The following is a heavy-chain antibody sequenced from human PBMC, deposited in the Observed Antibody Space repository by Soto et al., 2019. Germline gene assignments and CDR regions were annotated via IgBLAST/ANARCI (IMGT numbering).Heavy chain of an antibody. J-gene: IGHJ4*02. D-gene: IGHD6-13*01. CDR1: GFTFSSYG. CDR3: ARGAVAGAGIPTYYFDY. V-gene: IGHV3-21*01. CDR2: ISSSSAYI. Sequence: GGSLRLSCAASGFTFSSYGVSWVRQYPGEGLEWVSSISSSSAYIYYADSLKGRFTISRDNAKNSLYLQVNSLRAEDTAVYYCARGAVAGAGIPTYYFDYWGQGTLVTVSS.